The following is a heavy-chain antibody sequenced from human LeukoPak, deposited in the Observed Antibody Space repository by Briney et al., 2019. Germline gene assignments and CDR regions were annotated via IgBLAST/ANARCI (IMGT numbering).Heavy chain of an antibody. Sequence: PSETLSLTCTVSGGSISSYYWSWIRQPPGKGLEWIGYIYYSGSANYNPSLKSRVTISVDTSKNQFSLKLSSVTAADTAVYYCARASSLLLRRNYFDYWGQGTLVTVSS. CDR1: GGSISSYY. V-gene: IGHV4-59*01. CDR3: ARASSLLLRRNYFDY. J-gene: IGHJ4*02. CDR2: IYYSGSA. D-gene: IGHD3-22*01.